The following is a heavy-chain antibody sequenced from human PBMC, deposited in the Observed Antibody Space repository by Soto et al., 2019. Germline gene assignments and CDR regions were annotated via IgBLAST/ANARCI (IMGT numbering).Heavy chain of an antibody. Sequence: EVQLVESGGGLVQPGRSLRLSCAASGFTFDDYAMHWVRQAPGKGLEWVSGISWNSGSIGYADSVKGRFTISRDNAKNSLYLQMNSLRAEDTALYYCAKDRYQWLLAGWYFDLWGRGTLVTVSS. V-gene: IGHV3-9*01. CDR2: ISWNSGSI. D-gene: IGHD6-19*01. CDR1: GFTFDDYA. CDR3: AKDRYQWLLAGWYFDL. J-gene: IGHJ2*01.